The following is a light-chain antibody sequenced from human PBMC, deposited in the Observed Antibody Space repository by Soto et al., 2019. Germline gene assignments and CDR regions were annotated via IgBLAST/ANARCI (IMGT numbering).Light chain of an antibody. CDR1: ALPKQN. V-gene: IGLV3-25*02. Sequence: SYELTQPPSVSVSPGQTARITCSGDALPKQNAYWYQQKRGQAPVLVIYKDSERPSGIPERFAGSSSGITVTLTISGVQAEEEADHYSQSADSSGTDPVVFGGGTKLTVL. CDR2: KDS. CDR3: QSADSSGTDPVV. J-gene: IGLJ2*01.